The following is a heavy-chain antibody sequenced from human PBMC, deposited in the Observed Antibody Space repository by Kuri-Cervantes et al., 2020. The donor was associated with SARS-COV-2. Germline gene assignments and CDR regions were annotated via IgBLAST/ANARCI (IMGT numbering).Heavy chain of an antibody. J-gene: IGHJ4*02. Sequence: QTLSLTCAVHGGSFSGYYWTWIRQPPGKGLEWIGEIKHSGSTNYNPSLKSRVTISVDTSKNQFSLKLSSVTAADTAVYYCARGAFRIRIQLWDGFDYWGQGTLVTVSS. D-gene: IGHD5-18*01. CDR2: IKHSGST. CDR1: GGSFSGYY. V-gene: IGHV4-34*01. CDR3: ARGAFRIRIQLWDGFDY.